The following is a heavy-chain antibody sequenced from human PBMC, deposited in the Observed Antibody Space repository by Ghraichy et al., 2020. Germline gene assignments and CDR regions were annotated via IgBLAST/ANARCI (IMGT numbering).Heavy chain of an antibody. CDR2: IYYSGST. CDR3: AREIRDGSGSYWVANWFDP. D-gene: IGHD3-10*01. CDR1: GGSISSYY. J-gene: IGHJ5*02. Sequence: GALSLTCTVSGGSISSYYWSWIRQPPGKGLEWIGYIYYSGSTNYNPSLKSRVTISVDTSKNQFSLKLSSVTAADTAVYYCAREIRDGSGSYWVANWFDPWGQGTLVTVSS. V-gene: IGHV4-59*01.